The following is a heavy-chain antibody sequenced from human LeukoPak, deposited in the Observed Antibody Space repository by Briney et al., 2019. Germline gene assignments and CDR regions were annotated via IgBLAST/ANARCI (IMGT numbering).Heavy chain of an antibody. Sequence: GESLKISCKCSGWSFTNYWIVVVRQMPGKGLEWMGIIYPGDSDTRYSPSFQGQVTISADKSISTAYLQCSSLKASDTAMYYCARRHESSRVPHPVTWGQGTLVTVSS. CDR1: GWSFTNYW. V-gene: IGHV5-51*01. CDR3: ARRHESSRVPHPVT. CDR2: IYPGDSDT. D-gene: IGHD6-13*01. J-gene: IGHJ5*02.